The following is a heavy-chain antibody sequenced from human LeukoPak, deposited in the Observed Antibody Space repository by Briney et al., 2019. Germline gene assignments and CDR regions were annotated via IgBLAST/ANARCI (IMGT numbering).Heavy chain of an antibody. D-gene: IGHD1-7*01. V-gene: IGHV1-2*02. CDR1: GYTFTGYY. J-gene: IGHJ5*02. CDR3: ARVNWNSWFDP. CDR2: INPNSGGT. Sequence: GASVKVSCKASGYTFTGYYMHWVRQAPGQGLEWMGWINPNSGGTNYAQKFQGRVTMTTDTSTSTAYMELRSLRSDDTAVYYCARVNWNSWFDPWGQGTLVTVSS.